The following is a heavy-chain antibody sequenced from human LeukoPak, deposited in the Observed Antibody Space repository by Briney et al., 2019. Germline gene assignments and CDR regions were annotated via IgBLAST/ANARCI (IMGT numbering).Heavy chain of an antibody. V-gene: IGHV4-30-4*01. Sequence: PSQTLSLTCTVSGGSISSGDYYWSWTRQPPGKGLEWIWYIYYSGSTYYNPSLKSRVTISVDTSKNQFSLKLSSVTAADTAVYYCARDTVTHGVDPWGQGTLVTVSS. D-gene: IGHD4-17*01. CDR1: GGSISSGDYY. CDR3: ARDTVTHGVDP. CDR2: IYYSGST. J-gene: IGHJ5*02.